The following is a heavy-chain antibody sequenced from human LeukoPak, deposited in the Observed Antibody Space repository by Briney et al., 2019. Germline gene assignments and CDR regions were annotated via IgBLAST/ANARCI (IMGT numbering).Heavy chain of an antibody. CDR3: ARAGYYDTSGYYHPFDY. CDR1: GYTFTGYY. CDR2: VNPNSSGT. D-gene: IGHD3-22*01. J-gene: IGHJ4*02. V-gene: IGHV1-2*02. Sequence: ASVKVSCKASGYTFTGYYIHWVRQAPGPGLEWMGWVNPNSSGTNYAQNFQGRVTMTRDTSISTAHMELSRLRSDDTAVYYCARAGYYDTSGYYHPFDYWGQGILVTVSS.